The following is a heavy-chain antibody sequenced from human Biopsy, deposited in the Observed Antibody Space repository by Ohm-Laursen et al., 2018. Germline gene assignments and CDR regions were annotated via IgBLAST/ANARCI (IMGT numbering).Heavy chain of an antibody. J-gene: IGHJ5*02. CDR3: ARGEGSSWFDP. Sequence: SSVKVSCKASGDSFTSYAIGWVRQAPGQGLEWMGGIIPTPNVATYAQKFQGRITITADESTSTAYMELSSLTSDDTAVYFCARGEGSSWFDPWGQGTLVTVFS. D-gene: IGHD1-26*01. CDR2: IIPTPNVA. CDR1: GDSFTSYA. V-gene: IGHV1-69*01.